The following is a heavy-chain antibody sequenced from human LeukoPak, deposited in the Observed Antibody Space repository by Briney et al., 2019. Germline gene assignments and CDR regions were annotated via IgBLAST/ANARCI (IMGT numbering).Heavy chain of an antibody. CDR3: VRLYGY. D-gene: IGHD2-2*02. CDR2: ISADGGSA. J-gene: IGHJ4*02. V-gene: IGHV3-74*01. Sequence: GGSLRLSCTASGFTFTNSFMHWVRQAPGKGPVWVSRISADGGSALYADSVKGRFTISRDNAKNTLYLQMNSLRAEDTALYYCVRLYGYWGQGTLVTVSS. CDR1: GFTFTNSF.